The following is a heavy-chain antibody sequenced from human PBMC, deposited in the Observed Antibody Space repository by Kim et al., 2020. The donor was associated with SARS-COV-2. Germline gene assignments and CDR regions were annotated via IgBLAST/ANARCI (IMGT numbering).Heavy chain of an antibody. J-gene: IGHJ5*02. CDR3: AREGRVPAATTANWFDP. D-gene: IGHD2-2*01. V-gene: IGHV4-30-2*05. Sequence: LKSRVTISVDTSKNQFSLKLSSVTAADTAVYYCAREGRVPAATTANWFDPWGQGTLVTVSS.